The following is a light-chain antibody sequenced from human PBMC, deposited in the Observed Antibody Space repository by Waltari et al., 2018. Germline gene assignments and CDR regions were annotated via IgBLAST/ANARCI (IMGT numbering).Light chain of an antibody. J-gene: IGLJ2*01. CDR3: QVWDINNDQVV. CDR1: DIRSQS. Sequence: YVVTQPTSVSVAPGQTARITCGGNDIRSQSVHWYQQKPGQAPLLIVYDDTDRPSGIPERFSGSDSGNADTLTISSVEAGDEADYYCQVWDINNDQVVFGGGTKVTVL. V-gene: IGLV3-21*02. CDR2: DDT.